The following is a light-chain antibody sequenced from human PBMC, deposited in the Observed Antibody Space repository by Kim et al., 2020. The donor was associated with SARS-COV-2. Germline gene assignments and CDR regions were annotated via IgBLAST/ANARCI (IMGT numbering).Light chain of an antibody. J-gene: IGKJ1*01. CDR2: DAS. V-gene: IGKV3-11*01. Sequence: SFARGERATLSCRASQSISDYLAWYQQKLGQPPRLLISDASNRATGIPARFSGSGSETDFTLTISALEPEDFAVYYCQHRAGWPVTFGQGTKLEI. CDR1: QSISDY. CDR3: QHRAGWPVT.